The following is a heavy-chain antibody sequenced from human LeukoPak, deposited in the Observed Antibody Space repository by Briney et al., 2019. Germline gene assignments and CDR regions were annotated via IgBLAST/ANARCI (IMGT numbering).Heavy chain of an antibody. CDR3: AKATLHYDFWSGYYTFDY. Sequence: GGSLRLSCAASGFTFSSYAMSWVRQAPGKGLEWVSAISGSGGSTYYADSVKGRFTISRDNAKNSLYLQMNSLRAEDTALYYCAKATLHYDFWSGYYTFDYWGQGTLVTVSS. D-gene: IGHD3-3*01. J-gene: IGHJ4*02. CDR2: ISGSGGST. CDR1: GFTFSSYA. V-gene: IGHV3-23*01.